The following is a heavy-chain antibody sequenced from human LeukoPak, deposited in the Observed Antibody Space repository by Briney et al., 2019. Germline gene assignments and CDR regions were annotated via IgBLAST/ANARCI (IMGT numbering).Heavy chain of an antibody. Sequence: MPSETLSLTCTVFGGSISSYYWSWVRQPPGKGLEWIGYIYYSGSTNYNPSLKSRVTISVDTSKNQFSLKLSSVTAADTAVYYCARWGGWYSNWFDPWGQGTLVTVSS. CDR3: ARWGGWYSNWFDP. J-gene: IGHJ5*02. D-gene: IGHD6-19*01. V-gene: IGHV4-59*01. CDR1: GGSISSYY. CDR2: IYYSGST.